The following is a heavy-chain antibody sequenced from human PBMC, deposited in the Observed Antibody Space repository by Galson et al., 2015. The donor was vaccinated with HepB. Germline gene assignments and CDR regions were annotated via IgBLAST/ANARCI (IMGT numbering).Heavy chain of an antibody. Sequence: SLRLSCAASGFTFSSYWMSWVRQAPGKGLEWVADIKQDGSEKYYVDSVKGGFTISRDNAKNSLYLQMNSLRAEDTAVYYCARASYYGSGSSLWGLYYWGQGTLVTVSS. CDR3: ARASYYGSGSSLWGLYY. CDR1: GFTFSSYW. J-gene: IGHJ4*02. D-gene: IGHD3-10*01. V-gene: IGHV3-7*03. CDR2: IKQDGSEK.